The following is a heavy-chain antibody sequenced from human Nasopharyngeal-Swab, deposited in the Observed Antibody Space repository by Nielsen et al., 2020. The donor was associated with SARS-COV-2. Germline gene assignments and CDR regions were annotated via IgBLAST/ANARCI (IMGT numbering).Heavy chain of an antibody. CDR1: GFTSSSYG. J-gene: IGHJ6*02. V-gene: IGHV3-33*01. CDR3: ARGTWYSSSGASYYYYYGMDV. CDR2: IWYDGSNK. D-gene: IGHD6-13*01. Sequence: GESLKISCAASGFTSSSYGMHWVRQAPGKGLEWVAVIWYDGSNKYYADSVKGRFTISRDNSKNTLYLQMNSLRAEDTAVYYCARGTWYSSSGASYYYYYGMDVWGQGTTVTVSS.